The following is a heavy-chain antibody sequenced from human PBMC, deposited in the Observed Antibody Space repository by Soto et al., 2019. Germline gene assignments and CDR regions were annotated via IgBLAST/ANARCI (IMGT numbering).Heavy chain of an antibody. V-gene: IGHV3-74*01. Sequence: EVQLVESGGGSVQPGESLRLSCAAFGFPFSSYWIHWVRQAPGKGLMWVSRIKYDGTITNYADSLKGRLTISRDNAKNTVYLQMNSLRVEDPAVYHCARGAKGGYYVDVGGKGTTVTVSS. CDR2: IKYDGTIT. CDR3: ARGAKGGYYVDV. CDR1: GFPFSSYW. D-gene: IGHD6-13*01. J-gene: IGHJ6*03.